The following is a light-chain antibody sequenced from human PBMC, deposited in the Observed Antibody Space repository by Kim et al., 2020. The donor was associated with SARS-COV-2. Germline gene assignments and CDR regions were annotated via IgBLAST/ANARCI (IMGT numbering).Light chain of an antibody. CDR2: DVT. CDR1: SSDFGDNNY. CDR3: TSYAGRVM. Sequence: SPGQSTTISCTGTSSDFGDNNYVSWYQHHPGKAPQRMIYDVTKRASGVPDRVSGSKSGNTTSLTVSGLQAEDEADYYCTSYAGRVMFGGGTQLTVL. V-gene: IGLV2-8*01. J-gene: IGLJ3*02.